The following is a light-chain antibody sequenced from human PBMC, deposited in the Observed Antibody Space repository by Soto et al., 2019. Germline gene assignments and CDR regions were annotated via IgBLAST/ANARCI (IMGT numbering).Light chain of an antibody. Sequence: QSALTQPASVSGSPGQSITISCTGTNRDVGSHNLLSWYQQHPGKAPQLLISEATKRPSGVPHRFSASKSGNTASLTISGLQAEDEADYYCCSYVGSSTFYVFGTGTKVTVL. CDR2: EAT. CDR3: CSYVGSSTFYV. J-gene: IGLJ1*01. V-gene: IGLV2-23*01. CDR1: NRDVGSHNL.